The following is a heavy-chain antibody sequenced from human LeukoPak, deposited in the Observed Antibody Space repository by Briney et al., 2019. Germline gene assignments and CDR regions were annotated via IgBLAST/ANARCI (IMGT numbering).Heavy chain of an antibody. CDR3: ARLRGYSYAADP. J-gene: IGHJ5*02. CDR2: IKQDGSEK. D-gene: IGHD5-18*01. V-gene: IGHV3-7*01. Sequence: GGSLRLSCAASGFTFSDFWMNWVRQAPGKGLEWVASIKQDGSEKYYVDSVKGRFSISRDNAKNSLHLQMNSLRAEDTAVYYCARLRGYSYAADPWGRGTLVTVSS. CDR1: GFTFSDFW.